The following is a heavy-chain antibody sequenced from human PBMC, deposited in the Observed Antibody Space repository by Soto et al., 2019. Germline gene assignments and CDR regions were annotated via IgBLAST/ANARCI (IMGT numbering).Heavy chain of an antibody. V-gene: IGHV4-59*01. J-gene: IGHJ4*02. CDR1: GGFLSSYF. Sequence: QVQLQESGPGLVKPSETLSLSCSVSGGFLSSYFWTWIRQTPGRGLEWIGHVYYSGHTKYNPSLTSRVTFSVDTSNNQFFLTLTSVTAADTATYFCARASQYYGSGPFDFWGQGTLVTVSS. CDR2: VYYSGHT. CDR3: ARASQYYGSGPFDF. D-gene: IGHD3-10*01.